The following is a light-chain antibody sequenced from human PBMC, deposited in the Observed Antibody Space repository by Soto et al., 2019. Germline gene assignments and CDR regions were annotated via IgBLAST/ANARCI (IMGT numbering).Light chain of an antibody. CDR2: AAS. Sequence: DIQMTQSPSSLSSSVGDRFTITCRASQSISSYLNWYQQKPGKAPKLLIYAASSLQSGVPSRFSGSGSGTDFTLTISSLQPEDFATYYCQQLNSYPLTFGGGTKVDIK. V-gene: IGKV1-39*01. CDR3: QQLNSYPLT. J-gene: IGKJ4*01. CDR1: QSISSY.